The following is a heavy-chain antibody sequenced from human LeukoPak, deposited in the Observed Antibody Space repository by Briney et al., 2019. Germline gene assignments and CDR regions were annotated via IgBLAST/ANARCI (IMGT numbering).Heavy chain of an antibody. CDR2: IYSCGST. V-gene: IGHV3-66*03. J-gene: IGHJ4*02. CDR1: GFTVSSNY. Sequence: PGGSLRLSCAASGFTVSSNYMSWVRQAPGKGLEWVSVIYSCGSTYYADSVKDRFTISRDNSKNTLYLQMNGLRAEDTAVYYCARDRVGGGNFPDYWGQGTLVTVSS. CDR3: ARDRVGGGNFPDY. D-gene: IGHD3-10*01.